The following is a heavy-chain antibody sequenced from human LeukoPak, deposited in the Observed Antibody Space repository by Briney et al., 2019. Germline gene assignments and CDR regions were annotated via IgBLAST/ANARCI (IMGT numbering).Heavy chain of an antibody. CDR3: AKGRPRRYCSSTSCYTADY. J-gene: IGHJ4*02. CDR1: GFTFSSYV. Sequence: PGGSLRLSCAASGFTFSSYVMHWVRQAPGKGLEWVAFIRYDGSNKYYADSVKGRFTISRDNSKNTLYLQMNSLRAEDTAVYYCAKGRPRRYCSSTSCYTADYWGQGTLVTVSS. CDR2: IRYDGSNK. V-gene: IGHV3-30*02. D-gene: IGHD2-2*02.